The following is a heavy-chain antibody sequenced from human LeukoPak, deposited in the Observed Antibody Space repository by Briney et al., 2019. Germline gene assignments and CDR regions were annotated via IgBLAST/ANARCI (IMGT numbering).Heavy chain of an antibody. CDR2: IIPIFGTA. J-gene: IGHJ3*02. CDR3: ARAWREYSYGGSSNDAFDI. CDR1: GGTFSSYA. V-gene: IGHV1-69*05. D-gene: IGHD5-18*01. Sequence: SVKVSCKASGGTFSSYAISWVRQAPGQGLEWMGGIIPIFGTANYAQEFQGRVTTTTDGSTSTASVELSSLRYEDTAVYYCARAWREYSYGGSSNDAFDIWGQGTKVTVSS.